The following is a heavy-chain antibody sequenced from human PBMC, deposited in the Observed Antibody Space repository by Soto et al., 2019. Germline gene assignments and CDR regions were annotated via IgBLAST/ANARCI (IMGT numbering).Heavy chain of an antibody. CDR3: ARTPRYPDGAFDI. CDR2: IDWDDDK. J-gene: IGHJ3*02. D-gene: IGHD3-9*01. CDR1: GFSLSTSGMR. Sequence: SVPTLVNPTQTLTLTCTFSGFSLSTSGMRVSWIRQPPGKALEWLARIDWDDDKFYSTSLKTRLTISKDTSKNQVVLTMTNMDPVDTATYYCARTPRYPDGAFDIWGQGTMVTVSS. V-gene: IGHV2-70*04.